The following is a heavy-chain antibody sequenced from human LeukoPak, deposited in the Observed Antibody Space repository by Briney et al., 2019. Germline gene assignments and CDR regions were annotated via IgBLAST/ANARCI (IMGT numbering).Heavy chain of an antibody. Sequence: PGGSLRLSCAASGFTFRSYAKNWVRQAPGKGLEWVSAISAGGDTTLYADSVKGRFTISRDNSRNTVYLQMNSLRAEDTAIYHCARWIYYFDSWGQGTLVTVSS. CDR1: GFTFRSYA. V-gene: IGHV3-23*01. D-gene: IGHD5-12*01. J-gene: IGHJ4*02. CDR3: ARWIYYFDS. CDR2: ISAGGDTT.